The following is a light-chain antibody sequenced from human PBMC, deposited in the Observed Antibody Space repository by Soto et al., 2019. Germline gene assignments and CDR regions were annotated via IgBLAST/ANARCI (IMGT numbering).Light chain of an antibody. J-gene: IGLJ1*01. Sequence: QSVLTQPASVSGSPGQSITISCTGTSSDVGAYNYVSWYQQHPGKAPKLMIYEVSNRPSGVSNRFSGSKSGNTASLTISGLQAEDEADYYCSSYTSSSSIYVFGTGTKVT. CDR2: EVS. CDR1: SSDVGAYNY. V-gene: IGLV2-14*01. CDR3: SSYTSSSSIYV.